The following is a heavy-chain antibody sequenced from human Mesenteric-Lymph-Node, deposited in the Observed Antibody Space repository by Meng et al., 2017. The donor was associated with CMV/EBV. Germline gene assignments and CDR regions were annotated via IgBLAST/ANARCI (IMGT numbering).Heavy chain of an antibody. D-gene: IGHD5-18*01. CDR1: GYSFTTYW. CDR3: ARPMDTPHGFDI. CDR2: IYPGDSDI. J-gene: IGHJ3*02. Sequence: KGSGYSFTTYWIACVRQMPGKGLECMGMIYPGDSDIRYSPSFQGQVTISVDKSTSAAYLQWGSLKASDTAMYYCARPMDTPHGFDIWGLGTMVTVSS. V-gene: IGHV5-51*01.